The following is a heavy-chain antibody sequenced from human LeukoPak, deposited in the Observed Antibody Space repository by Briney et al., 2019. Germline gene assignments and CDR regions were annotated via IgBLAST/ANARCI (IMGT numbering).Heavy chain of an antibody. J-gene: IGHJ4*01. CDR1: GFTFSSYS. CDR2: ISSSSSYI. Sequence: GGSLRLSCAASGFTFSSYSMNWVRQAPRKGLEWVSSISSSSSYIYYADSVKGRFTISRDNAKNSLYLQLNSLRPEDTALYYCSTDPRSLLYWGHGTLVTVSS. V-gene: IGHV3-21*04. D-gene: IGHD4-17*01. CDR3: STDPRSLLY.